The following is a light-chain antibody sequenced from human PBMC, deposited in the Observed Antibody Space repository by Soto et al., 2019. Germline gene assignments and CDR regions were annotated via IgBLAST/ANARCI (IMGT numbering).Light chain of an antibody. V-gene: IGKV3-20*01. J-gene: IGKJ5*01. CDR2: AAS. Sequence: EIVLTQSPGTLSLSPGERATLSCRASQSVSSRHLAWYQQKPGQAPRLLIYAASSRAIGIPDRFSGSGTETDFTLSITRLEPEDFGVYYCQQYGRSPFNFGQGTRLEIK. CDR3: QQYGRSPFN. CDR1: QSVSSRH.